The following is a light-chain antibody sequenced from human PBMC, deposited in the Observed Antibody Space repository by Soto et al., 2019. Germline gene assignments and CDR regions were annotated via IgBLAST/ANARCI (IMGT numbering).Light chain of an antibody. CDR3: QHYGSSWT. V-gene: IGKV3-20*01. CDR1: RSFASSY. J-gene: IGKJ1*01. CDR2: AAS. Sequence: ENVLTQSPGILSLSPGERATLSCRASRSFASSYLAWYQQKPGQAPRLLIYAASSRASGIPDRFSGSGSGTDFTLSISRLDPGDFAVYYCQHYGSSWTFGQGTKVEIK.